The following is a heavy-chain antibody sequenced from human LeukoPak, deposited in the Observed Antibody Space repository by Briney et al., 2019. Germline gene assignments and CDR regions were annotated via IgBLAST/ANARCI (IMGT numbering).Heavy chain of an antibody. J-gene: IGHJ4*02. CDR2: INHSGST. V-gene: IGHV4-34*01. Sequence: SETLSLXCAVYGGSFSGYYWSWIRQPPGKGLECIGEINHSGSTNYNPSLKSRVTISVDTSKNQFSLKLSSVTAADTAVYYCASKALYDFWSGPDYWGQGTLVTVSS. CDR3: ASKALYDFWSGPDY. D-gene: IGHD3-3*01. CDR1: GGSFSGYY.